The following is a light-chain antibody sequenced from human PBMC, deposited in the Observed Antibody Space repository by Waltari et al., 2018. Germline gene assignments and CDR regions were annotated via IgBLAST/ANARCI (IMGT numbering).Light chain of an antibody. Sequence: QSALTQPASVSGSPGQSITISCTGTNNDVGGYDLVSWYQQHPGKAPKLIIYEVHRRPSGVSNRFSGSKSGTTASLTISGLQAEYEAHYYCCSYVGVTTVLFGGGTTVAV. J-gene: IGLJ2*01. CDR1: NNDVGGYDL. CDR2: EVH. V-gene: IGLV2-23*01. CDR3: CSYVGVTTVL.